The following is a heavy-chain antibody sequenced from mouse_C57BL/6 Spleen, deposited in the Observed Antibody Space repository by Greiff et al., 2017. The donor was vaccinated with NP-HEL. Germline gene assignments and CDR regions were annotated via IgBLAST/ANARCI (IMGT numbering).Heavy chain of an antibody. CDR2: IDPETGGT. CDR1: GYTFTDYE. J-gene: IGHJ4*01. V-gene: IGHV1-15*01. CDR3: TRWLQLAKDY. D-gene: IGHD2-2*01. Sequence: QVQLQQSGAELVRPGASVTLSCKASGYTFTDYEMHWVKQTPVHGLEWIGAIDPETGGTAYNQKFKGKAILTADKSSSTAYMELRSLTSEDSAVYYCTRWLQLAKDYWGQGTSVTFSS.